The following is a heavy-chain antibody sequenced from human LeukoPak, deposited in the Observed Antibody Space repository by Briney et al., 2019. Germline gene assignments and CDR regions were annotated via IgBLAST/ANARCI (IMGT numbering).Heavy chain of an antibody. Sequence: GGSLRLSCAASGFTFSSYAMSWVRQAPGRGLEWVSSGSGGSTYYADSVKGRFTISRDNSKNTLYLQMNSLRAEDTAVYYCAKLLRFLEWLLPHNYHYGMDVWGQGTTVTVSS. CDR3: AKLLRFLEWLLPHNYHYGMDV. V-gene: IGHV3-23*01. CDR2: SGSGGST. CDR1: GFTFSSYA. J-gene: IGHJ6*02. D-gene: IGHD3-3*01.